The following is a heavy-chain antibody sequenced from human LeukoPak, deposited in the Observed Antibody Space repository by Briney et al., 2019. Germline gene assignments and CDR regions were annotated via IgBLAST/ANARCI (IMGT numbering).Heavy chain of an antibody. CDR2: IIPIFGTA. V-gene: IGHV1-69*06. Sequence: GASVKVSCKASGGTFSDYAITWVRQAPGQGLEWMGRIIPIFGTANYAQKFQGRVTITADKSTSTAYMELSSLRSEDTAVYYCASLSGGSGSSSLYYFDYWGQGTLVTVSS. CDR1: GGTFSDYA. D-gene: IGHD3-10*01. J-gene: IGHJ4*02. CDR3: ASLSGGSGSSSLYYFDY.